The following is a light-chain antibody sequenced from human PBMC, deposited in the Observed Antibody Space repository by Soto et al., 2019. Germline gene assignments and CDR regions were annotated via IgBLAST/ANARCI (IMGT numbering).Light chain of an antibody. Sequence: PGERATLSCRASQRISSNYLAWFQHKPGQAPRLLIYGASTRATGIPERFSGSGSGTDFTLTINRLEPEDSAVFYCQQYGYPQLTFGGGTKVEIK. CDR1: QRISSNY. J-gene: IGKJ4*01. CDR2: GAS. CDR3: QQYGYPQLT. V-gene: IGKV3-20*01.